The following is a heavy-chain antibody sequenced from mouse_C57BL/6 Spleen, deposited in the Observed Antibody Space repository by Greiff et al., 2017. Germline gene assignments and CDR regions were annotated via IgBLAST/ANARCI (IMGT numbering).Heavy chain of an antibody. Sequence: QVQLQQPGAELVKPGASVKMSCKASGYTFTSYWITWVKQRPGQGLEWIGDIYPGSGSTHYNEKFRSKATLTVDTSSSTAYMQLSSLTSEDSAVYYCARDYRAYWGQGTLVTVSA. V-gene: IGHV1-55*01. CDR3: ARDYRAY. CDR1: GYTFTSYW. CDR2: IYPGSGST. J-gene: IGHJ3*01. D-gene: IGHD2-14*01.